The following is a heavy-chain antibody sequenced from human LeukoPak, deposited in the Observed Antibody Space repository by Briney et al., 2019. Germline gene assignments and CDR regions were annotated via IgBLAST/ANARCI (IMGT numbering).Heavy chain of an antibody. J-gene: IGHJ6*03. CDR3: ARRGIAVAGILNYYYYYYMDV. D-gene: IGHD6-19*01. Sequence: KSSETLSLTCAVYGASFSGYYWSWLRQPPGKGLEWIGEINHSGSTNYNPSLKSRVTISVDTSKNQFSLKLSSVTAADTAVYYCARRGIAVAGILNYYYYYYMDVWGKGTTVTVSS. V-gene: IGHV4-34*01. CDR1: GASFSGYY. CDR2: INHSGST.